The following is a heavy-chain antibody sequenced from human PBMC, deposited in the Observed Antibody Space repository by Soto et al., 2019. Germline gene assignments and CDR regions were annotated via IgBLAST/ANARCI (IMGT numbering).Heavy chain of an antibody. CDR2: IDDTTERT. D-gene: IGHD4-4*01. J-gene: IGHJ5*01. Sequence: EVQLLESGGDLVQPGGSLRLSCTASGFPFRSYAMSWVRQTPGKGLEWVSAIDDTTERTYYADSVEGRFTVSRDNSKSTLFLQMDSLRAGDTATYYCVKYNYHDYTDPYVIFDSWGQGTLVTVSS. V-gene: IGHV3-23*01. CDR3: VKYNYHDYTDPYVIFDS. CDR1: GFPFRSYA.